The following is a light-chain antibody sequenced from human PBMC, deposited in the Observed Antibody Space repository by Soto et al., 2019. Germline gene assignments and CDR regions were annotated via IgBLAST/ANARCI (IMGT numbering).Light chain of an antibody. J-gene: IGLJ2*01. V-gene: IGLV2-14*01. CDR3: SSYTSSTTLI. Sequence: QSALTQPASVSGSPGQSITISCSGTSSDVGGYNYVSWYQQHPGKTPKLMMYEVSNRPSGVSDRFSGSKSGNTAFLTISGLQAEDEADYFCSSYTSSTTLIFGGGTKVTVL. CDR1: SSDVGGYNY. CDR2: EVS.